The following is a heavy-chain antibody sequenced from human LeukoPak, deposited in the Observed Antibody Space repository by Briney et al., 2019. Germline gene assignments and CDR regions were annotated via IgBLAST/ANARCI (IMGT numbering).Heavy chain of an antibody. Sequence: SETLSLTCTVSGGSISSSSYYWGWFRQPPGKGLEWIGSTIYYSGITYYNSSLKSRVTISVDTSKNQFSLKLSSVTAADTAVYYCARLRVAAGTILDYWGQGTLLTVSS. D-gene: IGHD6-13*01. J-gene: IGHJ4*02. CDR3: ARLRVAAGTILDY. CDR1: GGSISSSSYY. CDR2: TIYYSGIT. V-gene: IGHV4-39*01.